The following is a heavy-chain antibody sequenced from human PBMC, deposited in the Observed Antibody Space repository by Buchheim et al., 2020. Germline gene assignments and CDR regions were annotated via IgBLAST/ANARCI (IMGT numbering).Heavy chain of an antibody. CDR3: ARDPPNSGWALDY. Sequence: QVQLVESGGGVVQPGRSLRLSCAASGFTFSSYGMHWVRQAPGKGLEWVAVISYDGSNKYYADSVKGRFTISRDNSKNTLYPEMNSLRGEDTAVYYCARDPPNSGWALDYWGQGTL. V-gene: IGHV3-30*03. CDR1: GFTFSSYG. J-gene: IGHJ4*02. D-gene: IGHD6-19*01. CDR2: ISYDGSNK.